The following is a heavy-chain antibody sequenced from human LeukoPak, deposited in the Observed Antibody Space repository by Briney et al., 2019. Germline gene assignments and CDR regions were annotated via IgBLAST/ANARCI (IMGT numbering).Heavy chain of an antibody. J-gene: IGHJ6*04. CDR1: GFTFSSYA. CDR3: ARDRVLSSSWQGNGYYYGMDV. CDR2: ISYDGSNK. V-gene: IGHV3-30*04. D-gene: IGHD6-13*01. Sequence: GGSLRLSCAASGFTFSSYAMHWVRQAPGKGLEWVAVISYDGSNKYYADSVKDRFTISRDNSKNTLYLQMNSLRAEDTAVYYCARDRVLSSSWQGNGYYYGMDVWGKGTTVTVSS.